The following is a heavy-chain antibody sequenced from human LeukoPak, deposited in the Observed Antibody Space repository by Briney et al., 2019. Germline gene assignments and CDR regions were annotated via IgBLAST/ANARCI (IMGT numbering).Heavy chain of an antibody. V-gene: IGHV3-21*01. CDR1: GFTFSNYE. D-gene: IGHD3-22*01. J-gene: IGHJ4*02. CDR3: ARRGYYDSSGYDY. Sequence: PGGSLRLSCAASGFTFSNYEMNWVRQAPGKGLEWVSSISGSNTDIYYADSVKGRFTISRDNAKNSLYLQINSLRVEDTAIYYCARRGYYDSSGYDYWGQGTLVTVSS. CDR2: ISGSNTDI.